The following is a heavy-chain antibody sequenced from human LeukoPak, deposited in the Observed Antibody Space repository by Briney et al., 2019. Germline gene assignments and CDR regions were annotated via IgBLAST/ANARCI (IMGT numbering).Heavy chain of an antibody. CDR1: GYTFTSYD. CDR3: ARLRSYDYVWGSFDY. Sequence: ASVKVSCKASGYTFTSYDINWVRQAPGQGLEWMGWINPDSGGTNYAQKFQGRVTMTRDTSISTAYLELSWLRSDDTAVYSCARLRSYDYVWGSFDYWGQGTLVTVSS. V-gene: IGHV1-2*02. D-gene: IGHD3-16*01. J-gene: IGHJ4*02. CDR2: INPDSGGT.